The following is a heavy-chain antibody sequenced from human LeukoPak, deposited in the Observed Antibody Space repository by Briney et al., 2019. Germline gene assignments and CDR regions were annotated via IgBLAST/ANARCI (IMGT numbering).Heavy chain of an antibody. CDR3: VRLRYTYGKNFDY. D-gene: IGHD5-18*01. Sequence: PGGSLRLSGAASGFTFRAYWMSWVRQAPGKGLEWVANINQEGSEKDYVDSVKGRFTISRDNAKNSLYLQMNTLRAEDTAVYFCVRLRYTYGKNFDYWGQGALVTVSS. J-gene: IGHJ4*02. CDR2: INQEGSEK. CDR1: GFTFRAYW. V-gene: IGHV3-7*01.